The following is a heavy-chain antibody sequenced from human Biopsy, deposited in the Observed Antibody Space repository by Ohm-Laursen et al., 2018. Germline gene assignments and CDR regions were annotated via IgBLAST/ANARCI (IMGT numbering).Heavy chain of an antibody. D-gene: IGHD3-22*01. CDR1: GDSISSYY. CDR2: VHYTGST. CDR3: ARDRGYYSDRTVPGYFDL. Sequence: DTLSLTCTVSGDSISSYYWSWIRQPPGKGLEWIGYVHYTGSTDYNPSLQSRVTISVDTSKNHFSLRLRSVTPADTAIYYCARDRGYYSDRTVPGYFDLWGRGTLVTVSS. V-gene: IGHV4-59*01. J-gene: IGHJ2*01.